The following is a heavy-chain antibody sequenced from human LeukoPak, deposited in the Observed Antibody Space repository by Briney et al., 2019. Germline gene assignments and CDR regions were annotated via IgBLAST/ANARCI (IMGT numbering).Heavy chain of an antibody. D-gene: IGHD4-23*01. CDR1: GGSISSYY. Sequence: SETLSLTCTVSGGSISSYYWSWIRQPPGKGLEWIGYIYYSGGTNYNPSLKSRVTISVDTSKNQFSLKLSSVTAADTAVYYCARLVGGVGYYYGMDVWGQGTTVTVSS. CDR3: ARLVGGVGYYYGMDV. J-gene: IGHJ6*02. CDR2: IYYSGGT. V-gene: IGHV4-59*08.